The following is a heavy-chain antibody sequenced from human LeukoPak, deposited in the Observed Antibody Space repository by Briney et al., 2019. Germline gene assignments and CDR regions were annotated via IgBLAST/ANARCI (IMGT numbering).Heavy chain of an antibody. CDR3: ARDRRQRDYFDF. J-gene: IGHJ4*02. CDR1: GYSINSGDF. CDR2: VYSSGSL. V-gene: IGHV4-38-2*02. D-gene: IGHD1-1*01. Sequence: SETLSLTCTVSGYSINSGDFWGWIRQPAGRQLEWIGSVYSSGSLYYNPSLKSRVTISVDTSNNHFSLRLNSATAADTAVYYCARDRRQRDYFDFWGQGARVTVSS.